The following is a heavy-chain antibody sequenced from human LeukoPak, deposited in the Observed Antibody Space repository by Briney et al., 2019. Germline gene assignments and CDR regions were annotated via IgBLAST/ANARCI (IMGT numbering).Heavy chain of an antibody. CDR2: IEKNGSGK. D-gene: IGHD2-2*01. Sequence: GGSLRLSCTVSGFIFSDSWMAWIRQAPGKGLEWVAIIEKNGSGKNYVDSVKGRFIISRDNAKNSLFLQMNSLRAEDTAIYYCARDPTADDYWGQGTLVTVSS. CDR3: ARDPTADDY. CDR1: GFIFSDSW. J-gene: IGHJ4*02. V-gene: IGHV3-7*01.